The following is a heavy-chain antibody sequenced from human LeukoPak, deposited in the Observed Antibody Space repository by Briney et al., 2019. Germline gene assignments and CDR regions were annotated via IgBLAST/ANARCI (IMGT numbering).Heavy chain of an antibody. CDR2: IDYSVNT. CDR1: GCSISSSSYY. D-gene: IGHD6-19*01. J-gene: IGHJ4*02. V-gene: IGHV4-39*01. CDR3: ARNPVAGFYF. Sequence: PSETLTLTCTVSGCSISSSSYYWRWIRQPPGKGLEWFASIDYSVNTYYNLSLKGRVTMFVDTSKNQFSLRLRSVTAADTAVYYCARNPVAGFYFWGQGALVTVSS.